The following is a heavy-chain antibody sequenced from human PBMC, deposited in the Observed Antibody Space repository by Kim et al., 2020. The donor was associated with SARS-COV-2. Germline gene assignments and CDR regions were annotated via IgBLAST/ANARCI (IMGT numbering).Heavy chain of an antibody. CDR1: GGSFSGYY. V-gene: IGHV4-34*01. CDR2: INHSGST. Sequence: SETLSLTCAVYGGSFSGYYWSWIRQPPGKGLEWIGEINHSGSTNYNPSLKSRVTISVDTSKNQFSLKLSSVTAEDTAVYYCQSIAAAGGDFFDYWGQGTLVTVSS. J-gene: IGHJ4*02. CDR3: QSIAAAGGDFFDY. D-gene: IGHD6-13*01.